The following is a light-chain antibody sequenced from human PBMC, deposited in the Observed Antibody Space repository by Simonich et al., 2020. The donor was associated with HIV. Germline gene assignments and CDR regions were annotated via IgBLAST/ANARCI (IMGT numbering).Light chain of an antibody. CDR3: QQYGSSPQT. CDR1: QSVNSN. CDR2: GAS. V-gene: IGKV3-15*01. Sequence: EIVMTQSPATLSVSPGERATLSCRASQSVNSNLAWYQQKPGQAPRLLIYGASTRAAGFPARFSGSGSGTDFTLTISRLEPEDFAVYYCQQYGSSPQTFGQGTKVDIK. J-gene: IGKJ1*01.